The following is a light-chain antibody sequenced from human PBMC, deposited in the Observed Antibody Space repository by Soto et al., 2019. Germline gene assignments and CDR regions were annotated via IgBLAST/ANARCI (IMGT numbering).Light chain of an antibody. CDR3: CSYAGSDTFV. J-gene: IGLJ1*01. V-gene: IGLV2-23*02. Sequence: QSALTQPASLSGSPGQSITISFAGNNTDVGTYNLVSWLQHHPGKAPKLLIYEVSRRPSGVSDRFSASKSGNTASLTISGLQDEDEADYHCCSYAGSDTFVFGTGNKLTVL. CDR1: NTDVGTYNL. CDR2: EVS.